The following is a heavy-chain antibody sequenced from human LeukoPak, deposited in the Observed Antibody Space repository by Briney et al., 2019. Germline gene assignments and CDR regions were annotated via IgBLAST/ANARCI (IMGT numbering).Heavy chain of an antibody. CDR2: ISAYNGNT. Sequence: ASVKVSCKASGYTFTSYGISWVRQAPGQGLEWMGWISAYNGNTNYAQKLQGRVTMTTDTSTSTAYMELRSLRSDDTAVYYCAREGQGYYYDSSGYSSDYWGQGTLVTVPS. D-gene: IGHD3-22*01. V-gene: IGHV1-18*01. J-gene: IGHJ4*02. CDR1: GYTFTSYG. CDR3: AREGQGYYYDSSGYSSDY.